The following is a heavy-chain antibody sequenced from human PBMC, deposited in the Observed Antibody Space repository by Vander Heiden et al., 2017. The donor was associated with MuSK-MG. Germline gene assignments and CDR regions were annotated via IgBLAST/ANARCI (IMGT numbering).Heavy chain of an antibody. J-gene: IGHJ4*02. V-gene: IGHV3-48*03. Sequence: EVQLVESGGGLVQPGGSLRLSCAASGFTFSSYALNWVRQAPGKGLEWVSYISSSGSTIYYADSVKGRFTISRDNAKNSLYLQMNSLRAEDTAVYYCARDNYYYDSSGYYYNYFDYWGQGTLVTVSS. D-gene: IGHD3-22*01. CDR3: ARDNYYYDSSGYYYNYFDY. CDR1: GFTFSSYA. CDR2: ISSSGSTI.